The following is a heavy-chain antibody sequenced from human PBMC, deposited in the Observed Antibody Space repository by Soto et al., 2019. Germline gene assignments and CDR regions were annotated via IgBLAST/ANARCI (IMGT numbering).Heavy chain of an antibody. CDR3: ARDSGYGAGTAVNHYLDY. J-gene: IGHJ4*01. CDR2: IKGDGSER. D-gene: IGHD3-10*01. Sequence: GVSLRLPCAAFGFNCSNYWMRCARQAPGKGLEWVANIKGDGSERNYVESVKGRFTMSRDNAKNSLSLQMDSLRAEDTAVYYCARDSGYGAGTAVNHYLDYWGHGTLVTVSS. CDR1: GFNCSNYW. V-gene: IGHV3-7*01.